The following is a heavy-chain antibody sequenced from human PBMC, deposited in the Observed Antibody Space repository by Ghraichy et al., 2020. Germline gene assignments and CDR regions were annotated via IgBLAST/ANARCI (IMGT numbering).Heavy chain of an antibody. V-gene: IGHV4-4*02. J-gene: IGHJ5*01. CDR3: ARAGVFNRLSLDIDS. D-gene: IGHD3-10*01. CDR1: GNSISSSYW. Sequence: SETLSLTCAVSGNSISSSYWWTWVRQSPGRGLEWLGEIYYRGITNYNPSLTGRLTISMDKSTDHFTLTLTSVTAADTAIYYSARAGVFNRLSLDIDSWSHGTPVTVAS. CDR2: IYYRGIT.